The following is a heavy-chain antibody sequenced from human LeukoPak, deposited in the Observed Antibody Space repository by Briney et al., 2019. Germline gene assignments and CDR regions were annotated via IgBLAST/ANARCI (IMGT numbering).Heavy chain of an antibody. D-gene: IGHD3-22*01. CDR3: AREPYDSSGYHSEYFDY. CDR2: ISSSVSTI. CDR1: GFTFSSYE. J-gene: IGHJ4*02. Sequence: PGGSLRLSCAASGFTFSSYEMNWVRQAPGKGLEWVSYISSSVSTIYYADSVKGRFTISRDNAKNSLYLQMNSLRAEDTAVYYCAREPYDSSGYHSEYFDYWGQGTLVTVSS. V-gene: IGHV3-48*03.